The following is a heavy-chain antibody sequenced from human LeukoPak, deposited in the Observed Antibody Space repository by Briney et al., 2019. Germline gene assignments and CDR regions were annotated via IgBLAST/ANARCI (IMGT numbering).Heavy chain of an antibody. CDR2: IYSGGST. CDR1: GFTVSTNY. D-gene: IGHD6-19*01. CDR3: ARRYSTGWHTDY. V-gene: IGHV3-66*01. J-gene: IGHJ4*02. Sequence: PGGSLRLSCAASGFTVSTNYMSWVRQAPGKGLKWVSVIYSGGSTYYADSVKGRFTISRDNSKNTLYLQMNSLRAEDTAVYYCARRYSTGWHTDYWGQGTLVTVSS.